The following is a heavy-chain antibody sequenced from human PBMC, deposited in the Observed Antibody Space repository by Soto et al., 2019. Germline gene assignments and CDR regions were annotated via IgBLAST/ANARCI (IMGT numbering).Heavy chain of an antibody. J-gene: IGHJ6*02. D-gene: IGHD3-10*01. Sequence: PGGSLRLSCAASGFTFSNYGMHWVRQAPGKGLEWGAVTSYDGDKEYYADSVKGRFTISRDNSKNTLYLQMNSLRVEDTAVYYCAKDIALVRGVIIDLDVWGQGTTVTVSS. V-gene: IGHV3-30*18. CDR2: TSYDGDKE. CDR1: GFTFSNYG. CDR3: AKDIALVRGVIIDLDV.